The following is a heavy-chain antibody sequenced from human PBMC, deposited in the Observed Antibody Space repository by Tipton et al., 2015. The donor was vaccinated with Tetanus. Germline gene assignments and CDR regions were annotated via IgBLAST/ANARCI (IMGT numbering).Heavy chain of an antibody. V-gene: IGHV3-21*01. CDR1: GFTFSSYS. Sequence: SLRLSCAASGFTFSSYSMNWVRQAPGKGLEWVSSISSSSSYIYYADSVKGRFTISRDNAKNSLYLQMNSLRAEDTAVYYCAREHYYYDSSGYRYIDYWGQGTLVTVFS. CDR2: ISSSSSYI. J-gene: IGHJ4*02. CDR3: AREHYYYDSSGYRYIDY. D-gene: IGHD3-22*01.